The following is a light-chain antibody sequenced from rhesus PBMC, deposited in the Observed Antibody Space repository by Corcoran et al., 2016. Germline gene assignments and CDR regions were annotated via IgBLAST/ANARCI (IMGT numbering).Light chain of an antibody. CDR2: AAS. V-gene: IGKV1-25*01. CDR3: LQHNSYPLT. CDR1: QGISSY. J-gene: IGKJ4*01. Sequence: DIQMTQSPSSLSASVGDRVTITCRASQGISSYLAWYQQKPVKAPKILIYAASTLQSEVPSRFSGSGSGTDFTLTISSLQPEDFATYYCLQHNSYPLTFGGGTKVELK.